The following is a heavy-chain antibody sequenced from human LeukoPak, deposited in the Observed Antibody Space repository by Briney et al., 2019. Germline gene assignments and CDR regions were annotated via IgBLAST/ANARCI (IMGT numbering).Heavy chain of an antibody. D-gene: IGHD3-3*01. CDR1: GGSFSGYY. CDR2: INHSGST. CDR3: ARASSGYFDY. J-gene: IGHJ4*02. Sequence: SETLPLTCAVYGGSFSGYYWSWIRQPPGKGLEWIGEINHSGSTNYNPSLKSRVTISVDTSKNQFSLKLSSVTAADTAVYYCARASSGYFDYWGQGTLVTVSS. V-gene: IGHV4-34*01.